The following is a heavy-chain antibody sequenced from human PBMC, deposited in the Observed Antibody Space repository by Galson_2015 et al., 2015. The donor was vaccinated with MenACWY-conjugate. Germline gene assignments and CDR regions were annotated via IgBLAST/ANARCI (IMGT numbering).Heavy chain of an antibody. Sequence: SLRLSCAASGFTFSSYRMNWVRQAPGKGLEGVSSISSSSSYIYYADSVKGRFTISRDNAKNSLYLQMNSLRAEDTAVYYCARDLGYYDSCGYYRSYWGQGTLATVSS. CDR2: ISSSSSYI. V-gene: IGHV3-21*01. J-gene: IGHJ4*02. D-gene: IGHD3-22*01. CDR1: GFTFSSYR. CDR3: ARDLGYYDSCGYYRSY.